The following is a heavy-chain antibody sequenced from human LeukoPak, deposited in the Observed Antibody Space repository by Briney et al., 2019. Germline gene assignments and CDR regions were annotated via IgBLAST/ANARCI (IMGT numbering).Heavy chain of an antibody. CDR1: GYTFTGYY. V-gene: IGHV1-2*06. Sequence: ASVKVFCKASGYTFTGYYMHWVRQAPGQRLEWMGRINPNSGGTNYAQKFQGRVTMTRDTSISTAYMELSRLRSDDTAVYYCARDLDCSGGSCYSFDYWGQGTLVTVSS. D-gene: IGHD2-15*01. CDR3: ARDLDCSGGSCYSFDY. CDR2: INPNSGGT. J-gene: IGHJ4*02.